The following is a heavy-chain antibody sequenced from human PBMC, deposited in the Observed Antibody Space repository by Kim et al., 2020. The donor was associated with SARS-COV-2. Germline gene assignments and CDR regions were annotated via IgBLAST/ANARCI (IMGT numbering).Heavy chain of an antibody. CDR3: AKGGGQGSTWFDP. D-gene: IGHD3-10*01. Sequence: YANSVKGRFTISRDNSKNTLYLQMNSRRAEDTAVYYCAKGGGQGSTWFDPWGQGTLVTVSS. V-gene: IGHV3-30*02. J-gene: IGHJ5*02.